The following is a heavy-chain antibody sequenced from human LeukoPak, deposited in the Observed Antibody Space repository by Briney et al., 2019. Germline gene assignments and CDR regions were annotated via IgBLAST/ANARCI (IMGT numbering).Heavy chain of an antibody. CDR1: GFIFSDYY. D-gene: IGHD6-13*01. J-gene: IGHJ4*02. V-gene: IGHV3-30*03. CDR3: ARDLAAAGAFDY. Sequence: SGGSLRLSCAASGFIFSDYYMTWIRQAPGKGLEWVAVISYDGRNKYYADSVKGRFTISRDNSKNTLYLRMNSLRAEDTAVYYCARDLAAAGAFDYWGQGTLVTVSS. CDR2: ISYDGRNK.